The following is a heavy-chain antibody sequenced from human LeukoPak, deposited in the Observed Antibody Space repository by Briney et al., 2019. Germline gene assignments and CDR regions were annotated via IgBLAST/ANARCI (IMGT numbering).Heavy chain of an antibody. Sequence: GGSPRLSCAASGFTFSSYAMSWVRQAPGKGLEWVSAISGSGGSTYYADSVKGRFTISRDNSKNTLYLQMNSLRAEDTAVYYCAKVLSGYSSSWSDFDYWGQGTLVTVSS. CDR3: AKVLSGYSSSWSDFDY. CDR1: GFTFSSYA. J-gene: IGHJ4*02. CDR2: ISGSGGST. D-gene: IGHD6-13*01. V-gene: IGHV3-23*01.